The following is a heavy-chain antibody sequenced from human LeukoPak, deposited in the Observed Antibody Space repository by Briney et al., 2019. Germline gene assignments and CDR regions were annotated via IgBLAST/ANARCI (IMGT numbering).Heavy chain of an antibody. J-gene: IGHJ3*02. CDR2: IYTSGST. Sequence: SETLFLTCTVSGGSISSYYWSWIRQPAGKGLEWIGRIYTSGSTNYNPSLKSRVTMSVDTSKNQFSLKLSSVTAADTAVYYCARETPYYYDSSGYPRSAFDIWGQGTMVTVSS. CDR3: ARETPYYYDSSGYPRSAFDI. V-gene: IGHV4-4*07. D-gene: IGHD3-22*01. CDR1: GGSISSYY.